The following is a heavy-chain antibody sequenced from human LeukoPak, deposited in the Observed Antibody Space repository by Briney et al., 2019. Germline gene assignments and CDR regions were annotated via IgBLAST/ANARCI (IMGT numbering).Heavy chain of an antibody. Sequence: AGGSLRLSCAASGVTLSHYGMHWVRQAPGKGLEWVAVISYEGGTQHYADSVKGRFIISRDNPRNTLYLQMNILRTEDTAVYYCAKEGTPQVSTWYDLWGQGTQVIVSS. V-gene: IGHV3-30*18. CDR1: GVTLSHYG. CDR2: ISYEGGTQ. CDR3: AKEGTPQVSTWYDL. J-gene: IGHJ5*02. D-gene: IGHD3-10*01.